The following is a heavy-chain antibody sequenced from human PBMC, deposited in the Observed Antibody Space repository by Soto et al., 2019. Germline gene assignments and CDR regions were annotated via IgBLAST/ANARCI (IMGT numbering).Heavy chain of an antibody. CDR3: ARDNDYGDFRAEYFQH. J-gene: IGHJ1*01. V-gene: IGHV1-18*01. D-gene: IGHD4-17*01. CDR2: ISAYNGNT. Sequence: GASVKLSCKASGYTFTSYGISWVRQAPGQGLEWMGWISAYNGNTNYAQKLQGRVTMTTDTSTSTAYMELRSLRSDDTAVYYCARDNDYGDFRAEYFQHWGQGTLVTVSS. CDR1: GYTFTSYG.